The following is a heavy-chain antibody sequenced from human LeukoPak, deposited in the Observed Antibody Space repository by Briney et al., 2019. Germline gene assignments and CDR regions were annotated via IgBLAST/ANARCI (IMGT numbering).Heavy chain of an antibody. CDR2: MNPNSGNT. Sequence: ASVTVSCKASGYTFTSYDINWVRQAPGQGREWMGWMNPNSGNTGYAQKSQGRVTMTRNTSISTAYMELSMLRSEDTAVYYCARGVTFLVGATTSVVDYWGQGTLVTVSS. CDR1: GYTFTSYD. D-gene: IGHD1-26*01. V-gene: IGHV1-8*01. CDR3: ARGVTFLVGATTSVVDY. J-gene: IGHJ4*02.